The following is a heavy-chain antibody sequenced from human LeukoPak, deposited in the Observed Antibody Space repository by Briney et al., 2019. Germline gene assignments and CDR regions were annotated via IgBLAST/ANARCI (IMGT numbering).Heavy chain of an antibody. CDR1: GGSFSGYY. D-gene: IGHD3-10*01. J-gene: IGHJ4*02. CDR3: ARTLKWFGDYKGYFDY. CDR2: TNHSGST. Sequence: PSETLSLTCAVYGGSFSGYYWSRIRQPPGKGLEWIGETNHSGSTNYNPSLKSRVTISVDTSKNQFSLKLSSVTAADTAVYYCARTLKWFGDYKGYFDYWGQGTLVTVSS. V-gene: IGHV4-34*01.